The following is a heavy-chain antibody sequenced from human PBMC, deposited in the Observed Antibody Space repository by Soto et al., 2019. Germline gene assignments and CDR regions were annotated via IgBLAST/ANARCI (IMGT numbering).Heavy chain of an antibody. CDR2: IWYDGSNK. CDR1: GFTFSSYG. V-gene: IGHV3-33*01. J-gene: IGHJ4*02. Sequence: GGSLRLSCAASGFTFSSYGMHWVRQAPGKGLEWVAVIWYDGSNKYYADSVKGRFTISRDNSKNTLYLQMNSLRAEDTAVYYCAREARSGVPAAMIPAHYWGQGTLVTVSS. CDR3: AREARSGVPAAMIPAHY. D-gene: IGHD2-2*01.